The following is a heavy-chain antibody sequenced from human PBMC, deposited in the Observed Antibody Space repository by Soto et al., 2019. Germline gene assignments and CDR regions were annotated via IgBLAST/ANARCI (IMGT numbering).Heavy chain of an antibody. Sequence: EVQLVESGGVLVQPGGSLRLSCAASGYTFSHYWMHWVRQAPGKGLVWVSRVNPDGTITTYADSVKGRFTISIDNAKNTLYLQMNSLGVEYTALYYRSYDNFGDNDFWGQGTPVTVSS. CDR1: GYTFSHYW. D-gene: IGHD3-9*01. CDR3: SYDNFGDNDF. CDR2: VNPDGTIT. J-gene: IGHJ4*02. V-gene: IGHV3-74*01.